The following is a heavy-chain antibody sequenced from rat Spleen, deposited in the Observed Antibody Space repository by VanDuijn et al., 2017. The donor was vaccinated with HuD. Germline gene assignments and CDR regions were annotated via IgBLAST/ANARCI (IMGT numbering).Heavy chain of an antibody. Sequence: EVQLVESDGGLVQPGRSLKLSCAASGFTFSDYYMAWVRQAPTKGLEWVATISSDGRRNYYRDSVKGRFTISRDNAKNTQYLQMDSLRSEDTATYYCARPTEGIAWFAYWGQGTLVTVSS. J-gene: IGHJ3*01. D-gene: IGHD1-11*01. CDR1: GFTFSDYY. CDR3: ARPTEGIAWFAY. V-gene: IGHV5-29*01. CDR2: ISSDGRRN.